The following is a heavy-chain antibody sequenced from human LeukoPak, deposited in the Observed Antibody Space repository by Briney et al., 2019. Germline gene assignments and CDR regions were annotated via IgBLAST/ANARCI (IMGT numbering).Heavy chain of an antibody. CDR2: ISFDGSIK. J-gene: IGHJ4*02. V-gene: IGHV3-30-3*01. CDR3: ARDLVAGTPDYFDY. Sequence: GGSLRLSCAASGFTFSSYWMHWVRQAPGKGLDWVAVISFDGSIKAYADSVKGQFTISRDNSKNTLYLQMNSLRPEDTAVYYCARDLVAGTPDYFDYWSQGTLVTVSS. D-gene: IGHD6-19*01. CDR1: GFTFSSYW.